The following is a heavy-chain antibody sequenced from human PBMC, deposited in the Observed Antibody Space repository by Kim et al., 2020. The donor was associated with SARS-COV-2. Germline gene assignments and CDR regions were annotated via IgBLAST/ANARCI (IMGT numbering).Heavy chain of an antibody. V-gene: IGHV4-38-2*02. CDR1: GYSISSGYY. CDR2: IYHSGST. CDR3: ARYDSSGYFAGGFDP. Sequence: SETLSLTCTVSGYSISSGYYWGWIRQPPGKGLEWIGSIYHSGSTYYNPSLKSRVTISVDTSKNQFSLKLSSVTAADTAVYYCARYDSSGYFAGGFDPWGQGTLVTVSS. D-gene: IGHD3-22*01. J-gene: IGHJ5*02.